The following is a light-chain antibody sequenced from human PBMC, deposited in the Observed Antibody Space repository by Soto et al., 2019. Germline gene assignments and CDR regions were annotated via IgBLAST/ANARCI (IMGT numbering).Light chain of an antibody. CDR2: GAS. Sequence: EIVMTQSPATLSVSPGERATLSCRASQNILSNLAWYQQKPGQAPRLLIYGASTRATGIPARFSGSGSGTEFTLTISGLQSEDFAVYYCQQYNDWPRTFGQGTKVDI. CDR3: QQYNDWPRT. J-gene: IGKJ1*01. V-gene: IGKV3-15*01. CDR1: QNILSN.